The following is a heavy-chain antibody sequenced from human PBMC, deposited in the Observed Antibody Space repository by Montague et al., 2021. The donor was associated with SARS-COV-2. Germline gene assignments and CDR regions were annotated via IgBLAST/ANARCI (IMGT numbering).Heavy chain of an antibody. V-gene: IGHV4-39*01. J-gene: IGHJ4*02. D-gene: IGHD4-17*01. CDR2: VSYSGDY. CDR1: GASISSSSFF. CDR3: ARAPDDYGTFGY. Sequence: SETLSLTCTVPGASISSSSFFWGWIRQPPGKGLEWIGTVSYSGDYDYMPSLESRVTMSVDTSKNQFSLKLSSLTTADTGVYYCARAPDDYGTFGYWGQGIPVIVSS.